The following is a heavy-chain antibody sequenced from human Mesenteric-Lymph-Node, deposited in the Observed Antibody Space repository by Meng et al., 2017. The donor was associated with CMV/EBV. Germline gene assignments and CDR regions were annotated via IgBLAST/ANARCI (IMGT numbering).Heavy chain of an antibody. CDR1: GFNSNNND. CDR3: AKTNTIFGVDRLHYGLDP. D-gene: IGHD3-3*01. Sequence: GGSLRPSCPASGFNSNNNDLHWVRQAPGKGREWVAFIRTDGSYKNYADSVKGRFTISRDNSQNTLYLQMNSLRGEDTAVYDCAKTNTIFGVDRLHYGLDPWGQGTLVTSPQ. CDR2: IRTDGSYK. V-gene: IGHV3-30*02. J-gene: IGHJ5*02.